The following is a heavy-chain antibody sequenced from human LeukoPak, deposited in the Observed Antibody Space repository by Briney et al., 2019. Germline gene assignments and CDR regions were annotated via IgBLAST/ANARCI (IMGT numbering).Heavy chain of an antibody. CDR2: INHSGST. CDR1: GGSFSGYY. V-gene: IGHV4-34*01. CDR3: ARGRALYCSGGSCYSGGHYYYYMDV. Sequence: PSETLSLTCAVYGGSFSGYYWSWIRQPPGKGLEWIGEINHSGSTNHNPSLKSRVTISVDTSKNQFSLKVSSVTAADTAVYYCARGRALYCSGGSCYSGGHYYYYMDVWGKGTTDTVSS. D-gene: IGHD2-15*01. J-gene: IGHJ6*03.